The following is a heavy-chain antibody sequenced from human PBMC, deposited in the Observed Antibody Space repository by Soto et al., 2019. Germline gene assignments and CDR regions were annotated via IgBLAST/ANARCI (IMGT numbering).Heavy chain of an antibody. Sequence: GGSLRLSCAASGFTFSSYAMSWVRQAPGKGLEWVSAISGSGGSTYYTDSVKGRFTISRDNAKNSLYLQMNSLRAEDTAVCYCARDRITIFGVVTLDYWGQGTLVTVSS. CDR1: GFTFSSYA. D-gene: IGHD3-3*01. CDR2: ISGSGGST. CDR3: ARDRITIFGVVTLDY. V-gene: IGHV3-23*01. J-gene: IGHJ4*02.